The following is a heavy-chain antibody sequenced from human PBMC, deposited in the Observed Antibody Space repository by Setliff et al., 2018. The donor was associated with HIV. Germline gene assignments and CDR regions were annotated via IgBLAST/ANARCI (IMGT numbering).Heavy chain of an antibody. D-gene: IGHD3-22*01. Sequence: GESLKISCKASGYSFTGYWIGWARQMPGKGLEWMGIIYPGDSDTRYSPSFQGQVTISADKSISTAYLQWSSLKASDTAMYYCARLGADIDYDSSGLFFDYWGQGTLVTVSS. J-gene: IGHJ4*02. CDR1: GYSFTGYW. V-gene: IGHV5-51*01. CDR3: ARLGADIDYDSSGLFFDY. CDR2: IYPGDSDT.